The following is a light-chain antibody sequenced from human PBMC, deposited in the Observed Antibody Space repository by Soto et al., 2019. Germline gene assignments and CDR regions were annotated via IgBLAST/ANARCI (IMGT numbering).Light chain of an antibody. CDR3: QQSYSIPLT. CDR1: QSISSY. Sequence: DIHMTQSPSTLSASVLDVVASTVLASQSISSYLNWYQQKPGKAPKLLIYAASNLQSGVPSRFSGSGSGTDFTLTISSLQPEDFATYYCQQSYSIPLTFGGGTKVDI. CDR2: AAS. J-gene: IGKJ4*01. V-gene: IGKV1-39*01.